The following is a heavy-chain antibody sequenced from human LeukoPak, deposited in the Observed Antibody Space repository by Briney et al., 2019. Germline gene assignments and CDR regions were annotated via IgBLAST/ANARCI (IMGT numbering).Heavy chain of an antibody. Sequence: GRSLRLSCAASGFTFSSYGMHWVRQAPGKGLEWVAVIWYDGSNKYYADSVKGRFTISRGNSKNTLYLQMNSMRAEDTAVYYCAKSLTRDDYAWGSPFDYWGQGTLVTVSS. V-gene: IGHV3-33*06. CDR3: AKSLTRDDYAWGSPFDY. J-gene: IGHJ4*02. CDR2: IWYDGSNK. D-gene: IGHD3-16*01. CDR1: GFTFSSYG.